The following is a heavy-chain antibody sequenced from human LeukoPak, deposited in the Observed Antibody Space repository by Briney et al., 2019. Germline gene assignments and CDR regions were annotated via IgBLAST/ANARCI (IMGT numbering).Heavy chain of an antibody. CDR1: GYTFNSSC. D-gene: IGHD3-22*01. CDR2: INPSDDST. Sequence: ASVKVSCKASGYTFNSSCMHWVRQAPGQGLEWMGIINPSDDSTRYAQKFQGRVTMTKDTSTNTVYMHLSSLSSDDMAVYYCARAYYESSAYRHAVYFDYWGQGTLVTVSS. J-gene: IGHJ4*02. CDR3: ARAYYESSAYRHAVYFDY. V-gene: IGHV1-46*02.